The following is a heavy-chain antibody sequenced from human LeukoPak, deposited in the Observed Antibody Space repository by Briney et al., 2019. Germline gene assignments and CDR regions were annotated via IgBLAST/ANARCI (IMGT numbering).Heavy chain of an antibody. J-gene: IGHJ5*02. CDR2: ISTYNGNT. D-gene: IGHD2-8*02. V-gene: IGHV1-18*01. CDR3: ARVTILVATGTDWFDP. Sequence: ASVKVSCKASGYTFTSYGISWVRQAPGQGLEWMGWISTYNGNTNYAQQLQDRVTMTTDTSTSTAYMELRSLRSDDTAVYYCARVTILVATGTDWFDPWGQGTLVTVSS. CDR1: GYTFTSYG.